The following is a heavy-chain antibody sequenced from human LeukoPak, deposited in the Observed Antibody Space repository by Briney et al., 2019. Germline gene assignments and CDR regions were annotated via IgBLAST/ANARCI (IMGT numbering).Heavy chain of an antibody. Sequence: SETLSLTCTVSGGSISSYYWNWIRQPPGKGLEWIGNIYYSGSTNYIPSLKSRVTISVDTSKNQFSLRLSSVTAADTAVYYCASNKGQWLFSDWGQGTLVTVSS. CDR1: GGSISSYY. J-gene: IGHJ4*02. CDR3: ASNKGQWLFSD. CDR2: IYYSGST. V-gene: IGHV4-59*08. D-gene: IGHD6-19*01.